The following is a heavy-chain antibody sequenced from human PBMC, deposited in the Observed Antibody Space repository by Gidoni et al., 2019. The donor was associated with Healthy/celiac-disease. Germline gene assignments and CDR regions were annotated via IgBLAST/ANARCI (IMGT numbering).Heavy chain of an antibody. Sequence: EVQLVESGGGLVQPGGSLRLSCAASGFTFRSYWMSWVRQAPGKGLEWVANIKQDGSEKYYVDSVKGRFTISRDNAKNSLYLQMNSLRAEDTAVYYCATSPYGDYFYYDYGMDVWGQGTTVTVSS. CDR1: GFTFRSYW. J-gene: IGHJ6*02. D-gene: IGHD4-17*01. CDR2: IKQDGSEK. CDR3: ATSPYGDYFYYDYGMDV. V-gene: IGHV3-7*03.